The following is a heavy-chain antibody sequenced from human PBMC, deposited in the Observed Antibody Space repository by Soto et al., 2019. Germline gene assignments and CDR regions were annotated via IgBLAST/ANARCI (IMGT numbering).Heavy chain of an antibody. J-gene: IGHJ4*02. V-gene: IGHV4-31*03. Sequence: QVQLQESGPGLLEPSQTLTLCCTVSGGSISSGGYYWSWIRQHPGKGLEWIGYIYYSGSTYYNPSLKSRVTISVDTSKNQFSLKLSSVTAAYTAVYYCARGGIAAAAPPDYWGQGTLVTVSS. CDR2: IYYSGST. CDR3: ARGGIAAAAPPDY. D-gene: IGHD6-13*01. CDR1: GGSISSGGYY.